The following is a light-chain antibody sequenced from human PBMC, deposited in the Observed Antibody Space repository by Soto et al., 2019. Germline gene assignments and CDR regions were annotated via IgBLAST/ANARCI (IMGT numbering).Light chain of an antibody. CDR1: QSVSSY. V-gene: IGKV3-11*01. CDR3: QQRRNWPT. CDR2: DAS. J-gene: IGKJ4*01. Sequence: EIVLTQSPATLSLSPGERATLSCRASQSVSSYLAWYQQKPGQAPRLLIYDASNRATGIPARFSGSGSGTDFTLTIRSLEPEDFAVYYCQQRRNWPTFGGGTKVEIK.